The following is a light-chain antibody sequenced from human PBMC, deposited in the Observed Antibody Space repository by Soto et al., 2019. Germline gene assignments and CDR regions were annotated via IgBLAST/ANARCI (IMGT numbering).Light chain of an antibody. Sequence: QSALTQPASVSGSPGQSITISCAGTSRDVGGYNYVSWYQQHPGKAPKLIIYDVSNRPSGVSNHFSGSKSGNTASLTISGLQAEDEADYHCSSYTSSSTLVFGGGTQLTVL. CDR1: SRDVGGYNY. CDR2: DVS. CDR3: SSYTSSSTLV. J-gene: IGLJ2*01. V-gene: IGLV2-14*03.